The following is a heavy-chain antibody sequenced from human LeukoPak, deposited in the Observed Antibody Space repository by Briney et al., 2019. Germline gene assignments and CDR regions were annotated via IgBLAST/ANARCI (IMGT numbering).Heavy chain of an antibody. CDR2: IYYSGST. Sequence: SQTLSLTCTVSGGSISSGGYYWSWIRQHPGKGLEWIGYIYYSGSTYYNPSLKSRVTISVDTSKNEFSLKLSSVTAAETAVYYCAREDGPKKGAGFFDSWGQGTLVTVSS. D-gene: IGHD4/OR15-4a*01. CDR3: AREDGPKKGAGFFDS. J-gene: IGHJ4*02. V-gene: IGHV4-31*03. CDR1: GGSISSGGYY.